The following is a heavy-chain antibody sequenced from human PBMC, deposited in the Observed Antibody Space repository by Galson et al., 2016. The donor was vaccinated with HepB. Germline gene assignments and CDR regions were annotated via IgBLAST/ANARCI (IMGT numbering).Heavy chain of an antibody. D-gene: IGHD3-22*01. CDR3: ARGGGYYDSSVAD. CDR1: GYTFIDNG. Sequence: SVKVSCKASGYTFIDNGITWVRQAPGLGLEWMGWISAYSGNIKYAEKLQGRLTMRTDTSTSTAYMELRSLRSDDTAVYYCARGGGYYDSSVADWGQGTLVTVSS. J-gene: IGHJ4*02. V-gene: IGHV1-18*01. CDR2: ISAYSGNI.